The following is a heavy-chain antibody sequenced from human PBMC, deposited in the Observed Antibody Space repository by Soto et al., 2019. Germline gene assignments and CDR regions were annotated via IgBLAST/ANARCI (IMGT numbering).Heavy chain of an antibody. CDR3: AREGSGWYSRGSFDF. Sequence: GGSLRLSCAVSGFTFSNYAMNWVRQAPGKGLEWVSVISGSGGGAYYADSVQGRFTISRDNSKNTLYLQMNSLRAEDTAIYYCAREGSGWYSRGSFDFWGRGTMVTVSS. J-gene: IGHJ3*01. CDR2: ISGSGGGA. CDR1: GFTFSNYA. V-gene: IGHV3-23*01. D-gene: IGHD6-19*01.